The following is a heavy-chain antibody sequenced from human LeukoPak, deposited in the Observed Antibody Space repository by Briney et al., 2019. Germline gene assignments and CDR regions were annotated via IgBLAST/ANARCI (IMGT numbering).Heavy chain of an antibody. D-gene: IGHD2-2*01. V-gene: IGHV1-46*01. CDR1: GYTFTSYF. CDR2: INPSGGSA. J-gene: IGHJ5*02. CDR3: ARDSSSSSLGDP. Sequence: ASVKVSCKSSGYTFTSYFMHWVRQAPGQGLEWMGIINPSGGSATYAQKFQGRVTMTRDTSTSTDYMELSSLRSEDTAVYYCARDSSSSSLGDPWGQGTLVTVSS.